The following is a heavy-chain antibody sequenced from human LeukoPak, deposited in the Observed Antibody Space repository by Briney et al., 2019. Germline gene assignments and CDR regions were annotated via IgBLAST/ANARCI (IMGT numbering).Heavy chain of an antibody. J-gene: IGHJ4*02. Sequence: SETLSLTCTVSGGSINSYYWSWVRQPPGKGLEWIGYIYYSGSTNYNPSLKSRVTISVDTSKNQFSLKLSSVTAADTAVYYCARDRSYGTFDYWGQGTLVTVSS. CDR2: IYYSGST. D-gene: IGHD5-18*01. V-gene: IGHV4-59*01. CDR3: ARDRSYGTFDY. CDR1: GGSINSYY.